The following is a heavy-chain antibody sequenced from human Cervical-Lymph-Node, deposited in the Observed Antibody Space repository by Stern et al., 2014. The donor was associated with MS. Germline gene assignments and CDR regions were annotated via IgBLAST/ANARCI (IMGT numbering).Heavy chain of an antibody. D-gene: IGHD3-10*01. CDR2: ISSSSRYL. CDR1: GFTFSSYS. Sequence: DVQLVESGGGMVKPGGSLRLSCAASGFTFSSYSMNWVRQAPGKGLEWVSSISSSSRYLYYADSVKGRLTIYRDKSKNSLYLTRNSLRAEDTAVYYCARGRGTYYYGSGSYVDYWGQGTLVTVSS. CDR3: ARGRGTYYYGSGSYVDY. J-gene: IGHJ4*02. V-gene: IGHV3-21*01.